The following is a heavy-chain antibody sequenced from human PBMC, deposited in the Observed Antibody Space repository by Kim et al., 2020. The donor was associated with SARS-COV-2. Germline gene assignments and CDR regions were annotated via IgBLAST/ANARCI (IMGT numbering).Heavy chain of an antibody. Sequence: YSADSVKGRFTISRDNSRNALYLRLNSLRAEDTAVYYCARDGDIVAPLDYWGQGTLVTVSS. D-gene: IGHD5-12*01. CDR3: ARDGDIVAPLDY. J-gene: IGHJ4*02. V-gene: IGHV3-66*01.